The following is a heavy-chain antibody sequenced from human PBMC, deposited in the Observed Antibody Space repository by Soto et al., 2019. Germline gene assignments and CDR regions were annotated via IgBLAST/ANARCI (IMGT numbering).Heavy chain of an antibody. CDR3: AKEISGPYVLFGY. D-gene: IGHD3-10*01. Sequence: QVQLVESGGGVVQPGRSLRLSCAASGFTFSSYGMHWVRQAPGKGLEWVAVISYDGSNKYYADSVKGRFTISRDNSKNTLYLQMNSLRAEDTAVYYCAKEISGPYVLFGYWGQGTLVTVSS. CDR2: ISYDGSNK. V-gene: IGHV3-30*18. J-gene: IGHJ4*02. CDR1: GFTFSSYG.